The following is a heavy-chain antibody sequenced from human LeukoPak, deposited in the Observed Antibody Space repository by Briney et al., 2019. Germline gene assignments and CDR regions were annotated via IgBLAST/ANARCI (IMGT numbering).Heavy chain of an antibody. J-gene: IGHJ4*02. CDR1: GGTFSSYA. V-gene: IGHV1-69*05. D-gene: IGHD3-10*01. Sequence: ASVTVSCKASGGTFSSYAISWVRQAPGQGLEWMGGIIPIFGTANYAQKFQGRVTITTDESTSTAYMELSSLRSEDTAVYYCAALYYGSGSYFANVRFDYWGQGTLVTVSS. CDR3: AALYYGSGSYFANVRFDY. CDR2: IIPIFGTA.